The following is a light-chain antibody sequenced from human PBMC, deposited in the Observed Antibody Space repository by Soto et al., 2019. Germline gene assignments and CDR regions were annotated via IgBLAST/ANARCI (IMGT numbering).Light chain of an antibody. CDR1: SSDVGSYNL. Sequence: QSVLTQPASVSGSPGQSITISCTGTSSDVGSYNLVSWYQQHPGKAPKFMIYEVSKRPSGVSNRFSGSKSGNTASLTISGLQAEDEADYYRCSYAGSSTFVFGTGTRSPS. J-gene: IGLJ1*01. CDR3: CSYAGSSTFV. CDR2: EVS. V-gene: IGLV2-23*02.